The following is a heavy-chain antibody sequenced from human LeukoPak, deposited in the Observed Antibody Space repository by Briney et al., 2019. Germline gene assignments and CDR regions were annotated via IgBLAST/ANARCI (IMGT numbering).Heavy chain of an antibody. CDR2: ISYDGSNK. CDR1: GFTFSSYG. Sequence: GRSLRLSCAASGFTFSSYGMHWVRQAPGKGLEWVAVISYDGSNKYYADSVKGRFTISRDNSKNTLYLQMNSLRAEDTAVYYCAKDRDDYGDFAFDYWGQGTLVTVSS. CDR3: AKDRDDYGDFAFDY. D-gene: IGHD4-17*01. J-gene: IGHJ4*02. V-gene: IGHV3-30*18.